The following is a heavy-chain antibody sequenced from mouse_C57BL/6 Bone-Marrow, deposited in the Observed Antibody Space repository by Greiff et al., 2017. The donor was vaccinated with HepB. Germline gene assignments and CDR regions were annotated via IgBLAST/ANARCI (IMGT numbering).Heavy chain of an antibody. CDR1: GYAFTNYL. CDR3: ARPTYDYPGYFDV. CDR2: INPGSGGT. Sequence: QVQLKQSGAELVRPGTSVKVSCKASGYAFTNYLIEWVKQRPGQGLEWIGVINPGSGGTNYNEKFKGKATLTADKSSSTAYMQLSSLTSEDSAVYFCARPTYDYPGYFDVWGTGTTVTVSS. D-gene: IGHD2-4*01. V-gene: IGHV1-54*01. J-gene: IGHJ1*03.